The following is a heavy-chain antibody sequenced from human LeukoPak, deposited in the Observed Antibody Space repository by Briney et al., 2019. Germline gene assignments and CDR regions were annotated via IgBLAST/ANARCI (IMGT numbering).Heavy chain of an antibody. CDR2: IYPGDSDT. Sequence: GESLKISCKGSGYSFTSYWVGWVRQMPGKGLEWMGIIYPGDSDTRYSPSFQGQVTISADKSISTAYLQWSSLKASDTAMYYCARYGGGYCSSTSCSQGDYWGQGTLVTVSS. D-gene: IGHD2-2*03. CDR3: ARYGGGYCSSTSCSQGDY. V-gene: IGHV5-51*01. J-gene: IGHJ4*02. CDR1: GYSFTSYW.